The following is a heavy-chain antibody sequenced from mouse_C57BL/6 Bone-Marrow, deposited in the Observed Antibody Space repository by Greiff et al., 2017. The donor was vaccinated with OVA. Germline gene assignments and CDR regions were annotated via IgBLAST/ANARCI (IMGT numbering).Heavy chain of an antibody. Sequence: EVQLQQSGPELVKPGASVKISCKASGYTFTDYYMNWVKQSHGKSLEWIGDINPNNGGTSYNQKFKGKATLTVDKSSSTAYMELRSLTSEDSAVYYCARGGTTHYWGQGTTLTVSS. CDR2: INPNNGGT. V-gene: IGHV1-26*01. J-gene: IGHJ2*01. D-gene: IGHD1-1*01. CDR3: ARGGTTHY. CDR1: GYTFTDYY.